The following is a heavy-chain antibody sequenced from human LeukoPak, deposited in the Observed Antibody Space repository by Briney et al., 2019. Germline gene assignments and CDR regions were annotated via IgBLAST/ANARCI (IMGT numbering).Heavy chain of an antibody. CDR1: LASINGYY. CDR3: ARGSSGPTKRYYFDY. CDR2: LYSSGTT. D-gene: IGHD3-22*01. Sequence: SETLSLTCTVSLASINGYYWTWVRQPADKGLEWIGRLYSSGTTYYNPSLKSRVTMSVDTSKNQFSLKLRSVTAADTAVYYCARGSSGPTKRYYFDYWGQGALVTVSS. J-gene: IGHJ4*02. V-gene: IGHV4-4*07.